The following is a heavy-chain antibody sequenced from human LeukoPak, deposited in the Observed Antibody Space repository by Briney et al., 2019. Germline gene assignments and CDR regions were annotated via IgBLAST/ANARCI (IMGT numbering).Heavy chain of an antibody. CDR1: GGSISSSSYY. CDR2: IYYSGST. J-gene: IGHJ5*02. V-gene: IGHV4-39*01. D-gene: IGHD1-1*01. CDR3: ARRHNWNAGSRFDP. Sequence: SETLSLTCTVSGGSISSSSYYWGWIRQPPGKGLEWIGSIYYSGSTYYNPSLKSRVTISVDTSKNQFSLKLSSVTAADTAVYYCARRHNWNAGSRFDPWGQGTLVTVSS.